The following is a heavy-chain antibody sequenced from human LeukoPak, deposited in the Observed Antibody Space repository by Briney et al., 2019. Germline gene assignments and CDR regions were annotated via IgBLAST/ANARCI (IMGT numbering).Heavy chain of an antibody. CDR1: GVSISSSNSY. CDR2: IYYSGNT. V-gene: IGHV4-39*01. J-gene: IGHJ5*02. D-gene: IGHD6-13*01. CDR3: ARAYSSSWYFNWFDP. Sequence: SETLSLTCTVSGVSISSSNSYWGWIRQPPGKGLEWIGSIYYSGNTYYNASLKSQVSISIDTSKNQFSLRLTSVTAADTAVYYCARAYSSSWYFNWFDPWGQGTLVTVSS.